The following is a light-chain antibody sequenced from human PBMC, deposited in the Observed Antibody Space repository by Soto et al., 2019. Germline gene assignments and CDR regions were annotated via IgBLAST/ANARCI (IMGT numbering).Light chain of an antibody. CDR3: SSYTSSNTYVV. Sequence: QSALTQPASVSGSPGQSITISCTGTSSDVGAYNYVSWYQQHPGKAPKLIIYDVSTRPSGVSSRFSGSKSGNTASLTISGLQAEDEANYHCSSYTSSNTYVVFGGGTKLIVL. J-gene: IGLJ2*01. CDR1: SSDVGAYNY. CDR2: DVS. V-gene: IGLV2-14*01.